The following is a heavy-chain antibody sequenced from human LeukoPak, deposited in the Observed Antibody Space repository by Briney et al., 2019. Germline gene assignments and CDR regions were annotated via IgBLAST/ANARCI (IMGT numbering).Heavy chain of an antibody. CDR3: ASSGYYPEGDY. J-gene: IGHJ4*02. CDR2: ISGSGGST. D-gene: IGHD5-12*01. CDR1: GFTFSSYG. Sequence: GGSLRLSCAASGFTFSSYGMSWVRQAPGKGVEWVSAISGSGGSTYYADSVKGRFTISRDDSKNTLYLQMNSLRAEDTAVYYCASSGYYPEGDYWGQGTLVTVSS. V-gene: IGHV3-23*01.